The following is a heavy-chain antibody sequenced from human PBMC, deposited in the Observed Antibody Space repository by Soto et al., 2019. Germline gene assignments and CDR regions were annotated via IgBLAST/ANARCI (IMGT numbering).Heavy chain of an antibody. CDR3: ARDGGVIIAAATGGGYGMDV. CDR1: GFTFSDYY. D-gene: IGHD2-2*01. Sequence: HVQMVESGGDLVKPGGSLRLSCAVSGFTFSDYYMSWIRQAPEKGLEWVAYISSRGNYTNYADSVGGRFTISRDNVKNSLFLQMNSRRDEDTAVYYCARDGGVIIAAATGGGYGMDVWGQGTTVIVSS. V-gene: IGHV3-11*06. CDR2: ISSRGNYT. J-gene: IGHJ6*02.